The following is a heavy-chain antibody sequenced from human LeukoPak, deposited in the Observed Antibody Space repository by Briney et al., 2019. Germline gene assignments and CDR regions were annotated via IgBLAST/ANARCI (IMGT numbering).Heavy chain of an antibody. D-gene: IGHD6-13*01. CDR2: ISADGRAT. J-gene: IGHJ6*03. V-gene: IGHV3-23*01. CDR1: GFTFSSFA. CDR3: AKTAAKNAYYYYYMDV. Sequence: PGGSLRLSCAASGFTFSSFALSWVRQASGKGLEWVSSISADGRATNYADSPNGRFTISRDNSKNMLYLQMSSLRADDTAVYYCAKTAAKNAYYYYYMDVWGRGTTVTVS.